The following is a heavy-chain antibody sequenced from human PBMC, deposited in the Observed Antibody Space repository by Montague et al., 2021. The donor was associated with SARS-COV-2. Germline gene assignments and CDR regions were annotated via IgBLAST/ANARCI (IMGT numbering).Heavy chain of an antibody. V-gene: IGHV4-59*01. J-gene: IGHJ4*02. CDR1: GGSISHNY. D-gene: IGHD3-9*01. CDR2: INSSGST. Sequence: SETLSLTCAVSGGSISHNYWSWIRQPPGKGLEWICYINSSGSTNYNPSLKSRVTLSLAAAKNHFSLTLSSVTAADTAVYYCASRTDILTGYYDYWGQGTLVTVSS. CDR3: ASRTDILTGYYDY.